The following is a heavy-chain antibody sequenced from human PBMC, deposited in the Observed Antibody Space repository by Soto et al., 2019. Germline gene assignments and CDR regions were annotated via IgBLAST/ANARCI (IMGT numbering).Heavy chain of an antibody. V-gene: IGHV5-51*01. CDR1: GYSFTNYW. CDR2: IYPGDSDT. D-gene: IGHD6-19*01. J-gene: IGHJ4*02. Sequence: PGDSLKISCKGSGYSFTNYWIGWVRQMPGKGLEWMGIIYPGDSDTKYSPSFQGQVTISADKSVSTAYLQWSSLKASDTAMYYCARPFSGWSFDYWGQGTLVTVSS. CDR3: ARPFSGWSFDY.